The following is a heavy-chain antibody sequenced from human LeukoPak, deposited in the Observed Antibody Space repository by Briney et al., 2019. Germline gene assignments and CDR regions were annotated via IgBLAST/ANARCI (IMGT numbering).Heavy chain of an antibody. CDR3: AREYAGRDYYDSSGYYYAPVQTPDYYFDY. CDR2: IFYSGST. J-gene: IGHJ4*02. V-gene: IGHV4-39*07. D-gene: IGHD3-22*01. CDR1: GGSISSSSYY. Sequence: SETLSLTCTVSGGSISSSSYYWGWIRQPPGKGLEWIGSIFYSGSTYYNPSLKSRVTISVDTSKNQFSLKLSSVTAADTAVYYCAREYAGRDYYDSSGYYYAPVQTPDYYFDYWGQGTLVTVPS.